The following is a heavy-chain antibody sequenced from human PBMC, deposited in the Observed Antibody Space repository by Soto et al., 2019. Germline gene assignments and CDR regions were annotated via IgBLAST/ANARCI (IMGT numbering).Heavy chain of an antibody. CDR1: GGTFSSYT. J-gene: IGHJ6*03. D-gene: IGHD3-9*01. CDR2: IIPILGIA. Sequence: SVKVSCKASGGTFSSYTISWVRQAPGQGLEWMGRIIPILGIANYAQKFQGRVTITADKSTSTAYMELSSLRSEDTAVYYCASLGRDYDILTGPLDYYYYMDVWGKGTTVTVSS. CDR3: ASLGRDYDILTGPLDYYYYMDV. V-gene: IGHV1-69*02.